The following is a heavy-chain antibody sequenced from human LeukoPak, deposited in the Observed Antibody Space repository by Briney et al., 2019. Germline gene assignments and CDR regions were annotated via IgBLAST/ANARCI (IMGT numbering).Heavy chain of an antibody. Sequence: GSSVQLSCKASGYTFTSYGISWVRQAPGQGLEWMGWISAYNGNTNYAQKLQVRVTMTTDTSTSTAYMELRSLRSDDTAVYYCASSVVAATLTFDYWGQGTVDTVSS. J-gene: IGHJ4*02. CDR1: GYTFTSYG. V-gene: IGHV1-18*01. CDR2: ISAYNGNT. CDR3: ASSVVAATLTFDY. D-gene: IGHD2-15*01.